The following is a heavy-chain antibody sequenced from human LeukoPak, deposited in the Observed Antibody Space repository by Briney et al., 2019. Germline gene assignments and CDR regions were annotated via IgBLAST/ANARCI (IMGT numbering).Heavy chain of an antibody. CDR2: ISYDGSNK. CDR3: AKEHRDGYSYGQGLDY. D-gene: IGHD5-18*01. Sequence: GGSLRLSCAASGFTFSSYGLHWVRQAPGKGLEWVAVISYDGSNKYYADSVKGRFTIFRDNSKNTLYLQMNSLRAEDTAVYYCAKEHRDGYSYGQGLDYWGQGTLVTVSS. J-gene: IGHJ4*02. V-gene: IGHV3-30*18. CDR1: GFTFSSYG.